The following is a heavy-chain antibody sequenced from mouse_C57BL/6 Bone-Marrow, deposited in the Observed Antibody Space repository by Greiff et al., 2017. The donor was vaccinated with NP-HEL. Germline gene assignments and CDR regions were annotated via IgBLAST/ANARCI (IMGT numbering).Heavy chain of an antibody. D-gene: IGHD1-2*01. J-gene: IGHJ2*01. CDR1: GFTFTDYY. V-gene: IGHV7-3*01. CDR3: ARYATATFDY. CDR2: IRNKANGYTT. Sequence: DVMLVESGGGLVQPGGSLSLSCAASGFTFTDYYMSWVRQPPGKALEWLGFIRNKANGYTTDYSASVKGRFTISRDNSQIILYLQMNALRADDSATYYCARYATATFDYWGQGTTLTVSS.